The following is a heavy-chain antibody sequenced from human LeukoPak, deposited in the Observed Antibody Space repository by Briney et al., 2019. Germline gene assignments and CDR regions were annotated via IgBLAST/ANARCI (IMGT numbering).Heavy chain of an antibody. Sequence: SETLSLTCTVSGYSISSGYYWGWIRQPPGKGLEWIGSIYHSGSTYYNPSLKSRVTISVDTSKNQFSLKLSSVTAADTAVYYCARDDSVVVPAAMNWFDPWGQGTLVTVSS. CDR2: IYHSGST. J-gene: IGHJ5*02. D-gene: IGHD2-2*01. V-gene: IGHV4-38-2*02. CDR3: ARDDSVVVPAAMNWFDP. CDR1: GYSISSGYY.